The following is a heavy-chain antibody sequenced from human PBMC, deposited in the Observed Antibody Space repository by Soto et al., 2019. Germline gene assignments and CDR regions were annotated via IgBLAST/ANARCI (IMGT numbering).Heavy chain of an antibody. CDR1: GGSISSGDYY. V-gene: IGHV4-30-4*01. CDR2: IYYSGST. J-gene: IGHJ3*02. D-gene: IGHD1-1*01. CDR3: ERRPGYGDAYDI. Sequence: PSETLSLTCTVSGGSISSGDYYWSWIRQPPGKGLEWIGYIYYSGSTYYNPSLKSRVTISVDTSKNQFSLKLSSVTAADTAVYYCERRPGYGDAYDIWGQGTMVTVSS.